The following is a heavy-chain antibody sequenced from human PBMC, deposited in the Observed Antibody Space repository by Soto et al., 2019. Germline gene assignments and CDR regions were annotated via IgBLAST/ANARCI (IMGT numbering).Heavy chain of an antibody. V-gene: IGHV4-39*01. J-gene: IGHJ6*02. CDR2: IYYSGST. CDR3: ARTGGSGFTYCYYGMDV. D-gene: IGHD3-10*01. Sequence: HSETLSLTCTVSGGSISSSSYYMGWIRQPPGKGLEWIGSIYYSGSTYYNPSLKSRVTISVDTSKNQFSLKLSSVTAADTAVYYCARTGGSGFTYCYYGMDVWGQGTTVTVSS. CDR1: GGSISSSSYY.